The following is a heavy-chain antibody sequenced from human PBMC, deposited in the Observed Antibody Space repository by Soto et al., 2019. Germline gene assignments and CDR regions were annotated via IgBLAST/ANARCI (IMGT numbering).Heavy chain of an antibody. CDR3: ARDLNYYDSSGYYHY. Sequence: QVQLVQSGAEVKKPGSSVNVSCKASGGTFSSYAISWVRQAPGQGLEWMGGIIPIFGTANYAQKFQGRVTITADEYTSTAYRELSSLRSEDTAVYYCARDLNYYDSSGYYHYWGQGTLVTVSS. D-gene: IGHD3-22*01. CDR1: GGTFSSYA. CDR2: IIPIFGTA. J-gene: IGHJ4*02. V-gene: IGHV1-69*01.